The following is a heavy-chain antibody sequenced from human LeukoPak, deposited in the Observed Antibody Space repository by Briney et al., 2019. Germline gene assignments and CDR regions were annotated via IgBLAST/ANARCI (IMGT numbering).Heavy chain of an antibody. Sequence: ASVKVSCKASGYSFTNYAIQWVRQAPGQRLEWMGWINAGNGKTKYSQKFQGGVTITRDTSASTAYMELSSLRSEDTAVYYCAKAIWASTLTTYYFDYWGQGALVTASS. D-gene: IGHD4-17*01. J-gene: IGHJ4*02. V-gene: IGHV1-3*01. CDR1: GYSFTNYA. CDR2: INAGNGKT. CDR3: AKAIWASTLTTYYFDY.